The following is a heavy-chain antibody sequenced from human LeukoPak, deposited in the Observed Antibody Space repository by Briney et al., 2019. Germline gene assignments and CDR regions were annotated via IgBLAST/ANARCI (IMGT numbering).Heavy chain of an antibody. CDR1: GYTFTNYY. D-gene: IGHD6-25*01. J-gene: IGHJ4*02. Sequence: ASVTVSCTASGYTFTNYYIHWMRQAPGQGLEWVGIINLNAVTTRYAQKFQGRITVTRDTSTSTVYMELSSLRSEGTGVYFCAREGAAEAKNFDYWGQGTLVIVSS. CDR2: INLNAVTT. CDR3: AREGAAEAKNFDY. V-gene: IGHV1-46*01.